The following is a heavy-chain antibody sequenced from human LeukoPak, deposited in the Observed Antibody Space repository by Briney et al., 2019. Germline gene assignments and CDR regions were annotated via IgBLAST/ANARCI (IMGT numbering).Heavy chain of an antibody. CDR1: GFTFSKSW. D-gene: IGHD3-10*01. CDR2: IKKDGGET. Sequence: GGSLRLSCAASGFTFSKSWMTWVRQAPGKGLQWVAHIKKDGGETYYAESVKGRFTVSRDNGKTSVYLQMNSLRAEDTAVYYCVGDYVPGSYRFDYWGQGILVTVSS. J-gene: IGHJ4*02. V-gene: IGHV3-7*05. CDR3: VGDYVPGSYRFDY.